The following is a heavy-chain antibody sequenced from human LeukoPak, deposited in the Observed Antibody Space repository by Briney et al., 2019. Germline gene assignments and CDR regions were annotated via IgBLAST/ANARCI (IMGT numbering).Heavy chain of an antibody. CDR3: ASSPGIAAAGNY. J-gene: IGHJ4*02. V-gene: IGHV1-69*04. D-gene: IGHD6-13*01. Sequence: SVKVSCKASGGTFGSYAISWVRQAPGQGLEWMGRIIPILGIANYAQKFQGRVTITADKSTSTAYMELSSLRSEDTAVYYCASSPGIAAAGNYWGQGTLVTVSS. CDR2: IIPILGIA. CDR1: GGTFGSYA.